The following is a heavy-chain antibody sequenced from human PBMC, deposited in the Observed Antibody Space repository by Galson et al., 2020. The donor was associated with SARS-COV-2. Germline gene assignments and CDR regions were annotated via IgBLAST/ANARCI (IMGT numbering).Heavy chain of an antibody. CDR2: MNPNSGNT. D-gene: IGHD3-10*02. CDR3: ARGGASKVRFSYVRYMDV. V-gene: IGHV1-8*01. CDR1: GYTFTSYD. Sequence: ASVKVSCKASGYTFTSYDINWVRQATGQGLEWMGWMNPNSGNTGYAQKFQGRVTMTRNTSISTAYMELSSLRSEDTAVYYCARGGASKVRFSYVRYMDVWGKGTTVTVSS. J-gene: IGHJ6*03.